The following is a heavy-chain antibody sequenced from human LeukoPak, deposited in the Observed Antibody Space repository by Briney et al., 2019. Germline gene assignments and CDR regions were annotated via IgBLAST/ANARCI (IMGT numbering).Heavy chain of an antibody. V-gene: IGHV3-9*01. CDR2: ISWHSGSI. Sequence: PGRSLRLSCAASGFTFDDYAMRWVRQAPGKCREWVAGISWHSGSIGYGDSVKGRFTISRDNAKNSLYLQMNSLRTEDTALYYCVKGMFNVVAHFDYWGQGTLVTVSS. CDR3: VKGMFNVVAHFDY. J-gene: IGHJ4*02. CDR1: GFTFDDYA. D-gene: IGHD2-15*01.